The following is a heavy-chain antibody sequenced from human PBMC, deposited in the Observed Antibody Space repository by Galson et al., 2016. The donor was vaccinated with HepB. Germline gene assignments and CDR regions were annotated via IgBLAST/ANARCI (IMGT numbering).Heavy chain of an antibody. CDR2: INEYGREE. CDR1: GSTFTRYW. CDR3: ATERDYGIMDY. V-gene: IGHV3-7*01. D-gene: IGHD4/OR15-4a*01. J-gene: IGHJ4*02. Sequence: SLRLSCAASGSTFTRYWMAWVRQAPGKRLEWVANINEYGREEKFVDSVKGRFTISRDNAKNTVYLQMNSLRVEDTAVFYCATERDYGIMDYWGQGILVTVSS.